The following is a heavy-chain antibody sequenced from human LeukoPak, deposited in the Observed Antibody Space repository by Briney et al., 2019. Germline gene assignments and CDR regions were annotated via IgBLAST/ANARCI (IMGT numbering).Heavy chain of an antibody. CDR1: GDSVSSNSAA. J-gene: IGHJ4*02. CDR2: TYYRSKWYN. D-gene: IGHD3-9*01. V-gene: IGHV6-1*01. Sequence: SQTLSLTCAISGDSVSSNSAAWNWIRQSPSRGLEWLGRTYYRSKWYNDYAVSVKSRITINPDTSKNQFSLQLNSVTPEDTAVYYCARGPLDYDILTGYYPSISFDYWGQGTLVTVSS. CDR3: ARGPLDYDILTGYYPSISFDY.